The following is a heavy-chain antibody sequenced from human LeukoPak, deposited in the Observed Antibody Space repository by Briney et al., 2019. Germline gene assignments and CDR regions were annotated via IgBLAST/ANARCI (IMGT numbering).Heavy chain of an antibody. J-gene: IGHJ4*02. CDR3: ATDRTELGEFDY. CDR1: GFTVSSNY. Sequence: PGGALRLPCSASGFTVSSNYMSWVRPAPGEGVEWVSVIYSGGSTYYADSVKGRFTISRDNSKNTLYLQMNSVRAEDTAVYYCATDRTELGEFDYWGQGTLVTVSS. D-gene: IGHD7-27*01. V-gene: IGHV3-53*01. CDR2: IYSGGST.